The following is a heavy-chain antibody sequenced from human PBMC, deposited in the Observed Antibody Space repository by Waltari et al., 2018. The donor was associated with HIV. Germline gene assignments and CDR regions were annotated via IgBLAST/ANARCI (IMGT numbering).Heavy chain of an antibody. CDR2: ISGSGGST. D-gene: IGHD2-2*02. J-gene: IGHJ2*01. CDR3: AKAPLYYWYFDL. V-gene: IGHV3-23*01. CDR1: GFPFGSYS. Sequence: EVQLLESGGGLVQPGGSLRLSCAASGFPFGSYSMGWVRQAPGKGVEWVSAISGSGGSTYYADSVKGRFTISRDNSKNTLYLQMNSLGAEDTAVYYCAKAPLYYWYFDLWGRGTLVTVSS.